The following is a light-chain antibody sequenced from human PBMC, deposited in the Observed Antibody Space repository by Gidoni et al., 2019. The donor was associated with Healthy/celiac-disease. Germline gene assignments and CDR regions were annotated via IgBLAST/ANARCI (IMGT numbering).Light chain of an antibody. CDR1: QGISSY. J-gene: IGKJ2*01. CDR2: AAS. V-gene: IGKV1-9*01. CDR3: QQRNSYPYT. Sequence: IQLTQSPFFLSASVGDRVTITSRASQGISSYLAWYQQTPGKAPKLLIYAASTLQSGVPSRFSGSGSGTEFPLTISILQPEDFATYYCQQRNSYPYTFXXXTKLEIK.